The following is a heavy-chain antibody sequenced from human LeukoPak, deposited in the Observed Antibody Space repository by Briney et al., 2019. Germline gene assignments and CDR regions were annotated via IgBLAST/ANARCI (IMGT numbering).Heavy chain of an antibody. D-gene: IGHD2-15*01. V-gene: IGHV3-23*01. J-gene: IGHJ4*02. CDR2: ISGSGGST. Sequence: GGSLRLSCAASGFTFSSYAMSWVRQAPGKGLEWVSVISGSGGSTYYADSVKGRFTISRDNSRNTLYLQMNSLRDEDTAVYYCARARASGRSGFDYWGQGTLVTVSS. CDR3: ARARASGRSGFDY. CDR1: GFTFSSYA.